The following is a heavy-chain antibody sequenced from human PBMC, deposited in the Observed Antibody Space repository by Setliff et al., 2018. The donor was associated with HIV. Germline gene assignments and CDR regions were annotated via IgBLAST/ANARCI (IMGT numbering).Heavy chain of an antibody. CDR2: IYHSGST. V-gene: IGHV4-38-2*02. D-gene: IGHD1-26*01. Sequence: PSETLSLTCSVSGYSISSGYHWAWIRHPQGKGLEWIGSIYHSGSTYYNPSRKSRVTISVDTSKNQFSLKLSSVTAADTAVFYCARGSQWELLPYFDYWGQGTLVTVSS. CDR3: ARGSQWELLPYFDY. J-gene: IGHJ4*02. CDR1: GYSISSGYH.